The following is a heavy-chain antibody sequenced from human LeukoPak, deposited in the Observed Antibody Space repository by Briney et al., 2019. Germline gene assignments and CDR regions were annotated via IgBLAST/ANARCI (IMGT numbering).Heavy chain of an antibody. D-gene: IGHD3-10*01. CDR1: GFTFSSYE. Sequence: GGSLRLSCAASGFTFSSYEMNWVRQAPGKGLEWVSYISSSGSTTYYADSVKGRFTISRDNAKNSLYLQMNSLRAEDTAVYYCARHYGSGSSPRSDYWGQGTLVTVSS. CDR2: ISSSGSTT. V-gene: IGHV3-48*03. CDR3: ARHYGSGSSPRSDY. J-gene: IGHJ4*02.